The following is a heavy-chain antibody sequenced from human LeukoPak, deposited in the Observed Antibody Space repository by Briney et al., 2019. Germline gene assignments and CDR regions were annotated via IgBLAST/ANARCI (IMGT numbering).Heavy chain of an antibody. CDR1: GFTFSSYS. D-gene: IGHD1-26*01. CDR3: ARYRVVGATSPFDY. CDR2: ISSSSSYI. V-gene: IGHV3-21*01. Sequence: GGSLRLPCAASGFTFSSYSMNWVRQAPGKGLEWVSSISSSSSYIYYADSVKGRFTISRDNAKNSLYLQMNSLRAEDTAVYYCARYRVVGATSPFDYWGQGTLVTVSS. J-gene: IGHJ4*02.